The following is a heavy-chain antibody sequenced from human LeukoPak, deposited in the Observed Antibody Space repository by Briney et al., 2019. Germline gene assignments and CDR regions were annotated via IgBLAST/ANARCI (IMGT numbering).Heavy chain of an antibody. Sequence: GGSLRLSCAVSGFTFSSYWMSWVRQAPGKGLEWVANIKQDGSKKYYVDSVKGRFTISRDNAKNSLYLQMNSLRDEDTAVYYCARVNCGGDCYSPYFDYWGQGTLVTVSS. J-gene: IGHJ4*02. CDR1: GFTFSSYW. D-gene: IGHD2-21*02. CDR2: IKQDGSKK. V-gene: IGHV3-7*01. CDR3: ARVNCGGDCYSPYFDY.